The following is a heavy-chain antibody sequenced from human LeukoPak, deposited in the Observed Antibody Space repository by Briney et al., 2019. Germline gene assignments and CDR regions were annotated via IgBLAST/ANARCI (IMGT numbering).Heavy chain of an antibody. CDR2: IYYRGNT. V-gene: IGHV4-39*07. D-gene: IGHD1-26*01. Sequence: SETLSFTCTVSGGPIGGSSYYWGWIRQPPGKGLEWIGTIYYRGNTYYNPSLKSRVSISEDTSKKQFSLKVSSVTAADTAVYYCARGFRGASFDYWGQGTLVTVSS. CDR1: GGPIGGSSYY. J-gene: IGHJ4*02. CDR3: ARGFRGASFDY.